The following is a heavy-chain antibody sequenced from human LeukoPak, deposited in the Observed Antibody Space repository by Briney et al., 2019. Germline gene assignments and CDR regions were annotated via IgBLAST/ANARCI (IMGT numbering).Heavy chain of an antibody. D-gene: IGHD6-19*01. V-gene: IGHV1-24*01. J-gene: IGHJ4*02. CDR3: ATGMAVADPFDY. CDR1: GYTLTELS. CDR2: FDPEDGET. Sequence: ASVKVSCKVSGYTLTELSMHWVRQAPGKGLEWMGGFDPEDGETIYAQKFQGRVTMTEDTSTDTAYMELSSLRSEDTAVYYCATGMAVADPFDYWGQGTLVTVSS.